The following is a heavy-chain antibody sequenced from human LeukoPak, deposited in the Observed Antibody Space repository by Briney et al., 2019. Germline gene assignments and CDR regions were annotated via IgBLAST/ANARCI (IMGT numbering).Heavy chain of an antibody. V-gene: IGHV4-61*02. CDR1: GGSISSGSYY. CDR2: IYTSGST. J-gene: IGHJ4*02. Sequence: KSSETLSLTCTVSGGSISSGSYYWSWIRQPAGKGLEWIGRIYTSGSTNYNPSLKSRVTMSVDTSKNQFSVKLSSVTAADTAVYYCARDMKGDCSSTSCSYLFDYWGQGTLVTVSS. D-gene: IGHD2-2*01. CDR3: ARDMKGDCSSTSCSYLFDY.